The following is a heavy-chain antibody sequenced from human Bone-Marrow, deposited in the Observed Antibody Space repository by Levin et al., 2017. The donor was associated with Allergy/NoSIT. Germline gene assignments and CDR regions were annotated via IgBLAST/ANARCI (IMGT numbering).Heavy chain of an antibody. CDR3: VKAPGRELVSEYFQH. CDR2: ISWNSNSI. CDR1: GFTFDDYA. D-gene: IGHD1-1*01. V-gene: IGHV3-9*01. J-gene: IGHJ1*01. Sequence: PGGSLRLSCAASGFTFDDYAMHWVRQAPGKGLEWVSDISWNSNSIGYADSVKGRFTISRDNAKNSLYLQMNSLRAEDTALYYCVKAPGRELVSEYFQHWGQGTLVTVSS.